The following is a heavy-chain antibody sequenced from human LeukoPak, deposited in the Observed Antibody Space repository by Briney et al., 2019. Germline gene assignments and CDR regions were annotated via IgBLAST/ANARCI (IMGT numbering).Heavy chain of an antibody. CDR1: GGSISSYY. D-gene: IGHD1-26*01. Sequence: PSETLSLTCTVSGGSISSYYWSWIRQPPGKGLEWIGYIYYSGSTNYNPSLKSRVTISVDTSKNQFSLKLSSVTAADTAVYYCARGGSGSYVPFDYWGQGTLVTVSS. CDR2: IYYSGST. J-gene: IGHJ4*02. CDR3: ARGGSGSYVPFDY. V-gene: IGHV4-59*01.